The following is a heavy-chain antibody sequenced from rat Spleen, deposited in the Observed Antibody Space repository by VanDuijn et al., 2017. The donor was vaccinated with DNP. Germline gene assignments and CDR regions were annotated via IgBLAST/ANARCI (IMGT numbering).Heavy chain of an antibody. V-gene: IGHV2-47*01. D-gene: IGHD5-1*01. CDR2: IWSNGGT. Sequence: QVQLKESGPGLVQPSQTLSLTCTVSGLSLTSNSVSWIRQPPGKGLEWMGLIWSNGGTDYNSAIKSRLSISRDTSKSQVFLKMNSLQTEDTARYFCARNFWEWYFDFWGPGTMVTVSS. CDR1: GLSLTSNS. CDR3: ARNFWEWYFDF. J-gene: IGHJ1*01.